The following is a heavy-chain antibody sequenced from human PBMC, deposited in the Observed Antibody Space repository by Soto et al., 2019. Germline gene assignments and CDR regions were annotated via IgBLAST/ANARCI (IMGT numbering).Heavy chain of an antibody. J-gene: IGHJ4*02. CDR1: GFTFSIYE. D-gene: IGHD5-18*01. CDR2: ITANSITI. V-gene: IGHV3-48*03. Sequence: PGGSLRLSCAASGFTFSIYEMNWVRHAPGKGLEWVSYITANSITILYADSVRGRFTISRDNAKNSLYLQMNSLTAEDTAIYYCTREPYVDAAMDFDYWGQGTLVTVSS. CDR3: TREPYVDAAMDFDY.